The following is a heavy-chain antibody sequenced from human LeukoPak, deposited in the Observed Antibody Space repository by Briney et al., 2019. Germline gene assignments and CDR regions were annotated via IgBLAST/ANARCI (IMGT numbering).Heavy chain of an antibody. CDR2: IRYDGSNK. V-gene: IGHV3-30*02. D-gene: IGHD5-12*01. Sequence: QAGGSLRLSCAASGFTFSSYGMYWVRQAPGKGLEWVAFIRYDGSNKYYADSVKGRFTVSRDNSKNTLYLQTKSLRAEDTAVYYCAKGGGYEAQYYYYYLDVWGKGTTVTVSS. CDR3: AKGGGYEAQYYYYYLDV. J-gene: IGHJ6*03. CDR1: GFTFSSYG.